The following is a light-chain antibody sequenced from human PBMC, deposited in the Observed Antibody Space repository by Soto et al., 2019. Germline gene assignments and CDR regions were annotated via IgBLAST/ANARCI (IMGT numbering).Light chain of an antibody. V-gene: IGKV2D-29*01. Sequence: DVVMTQTPHSLSVTPGQPASISCKSSQSLLYRDGKTYLSGYLQKSGQPPQLLIYEVSNRSSGVPHRFSGSGSVTEFTQKISRVQAEDVWFYYCIQSIQLPNTFGQGTRLEIK. J-gene: IGKJ5*01. CDR1: QSLLYRDGKTY. CDR2: EVS. CDR3: IQSIQLPNT.